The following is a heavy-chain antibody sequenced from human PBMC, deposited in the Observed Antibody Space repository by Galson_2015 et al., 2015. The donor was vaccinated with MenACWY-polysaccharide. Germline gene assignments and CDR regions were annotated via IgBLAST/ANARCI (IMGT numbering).Heavy chain of an antibody. Sequence: SLRLSCAASGFPFDDYAMHWVRHLPGKGLEWVSSISWNGAHKGYGDSVKGRFTISRDNAKNALFLEMSSLRAGDTALYYCAESVTYGSGSYNRYHGMDVWGQGTTVTVSS. V-gene: IGHV3-9*01. CDR2: ISWNGAHK. J-gene: IGHJ6*02. CDR3: AESVTYGSGSYNRYHGMDV. D-gene: IGHD3-10*01. CDR1: GFPFDDYA.